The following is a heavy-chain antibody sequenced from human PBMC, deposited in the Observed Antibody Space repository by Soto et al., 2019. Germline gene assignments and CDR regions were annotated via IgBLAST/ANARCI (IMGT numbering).Heavy chain of an antibody. CDR1: GFTFTSYA. V-gene: IGHV3-23*01. CDR3: AKERDSSGYYGYYGMDV. D-gene: IGHD3-22*01. CDR2: FSGSGGST. J-gene: IGHJ6*02. Sequence: GGSLRLSCAASGFTFTSYAMNWVRQAPGKGLGWVSAFSGSGGSTYYADSVKGRFTLSRDNSKKTLYLQMNSLRAEDTAVYYCAKERDSSGYYGYYGMDVWGQGTTVTVSS.